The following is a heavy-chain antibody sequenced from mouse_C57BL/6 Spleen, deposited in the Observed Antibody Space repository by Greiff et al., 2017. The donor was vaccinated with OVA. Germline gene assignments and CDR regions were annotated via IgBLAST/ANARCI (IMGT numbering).Heavy chain of an antibody. Sequence: VQLQQSGPELVKPGASVKISCKASGYTFTDYYMNWVKQSHGKSLEWIGDINPNNGGTSYNQKFKGKATLTVDKSSSTAYMELRSLTSEDSAVYYCARRGQDGFPPFAYWGQGTLVTVSA. CDR3: ARRGQDGFPPFAY. CDR2: INPNNGGT. CDR1: GYTFTDYY. D-gene: IGHD3-3*01. V-gene: IGHV1-26*01. J-gene: IGHJ3*01.